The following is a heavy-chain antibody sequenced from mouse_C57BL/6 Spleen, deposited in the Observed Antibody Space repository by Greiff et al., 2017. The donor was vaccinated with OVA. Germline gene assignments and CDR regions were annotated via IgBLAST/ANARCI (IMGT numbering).Heavy chain of an antibody. V-gene: IGHV5-12*01. CDR2: ISNGGGST. D-gene: IGHD1-1*01. Sequence: EVKVVESGGGLVQPGGSLKLSCAASGFTFSDYYMYWVRQTPEKRLEWVAYISNGGGSTYYPDTVKGRFTISRDNAKNTLYLQMSRLKSEDTAMYYCASPFYGSSYGDYAMDYWGQGTSVTVSS. CDR1: GFTFSDYY. J-gene: IGHJ4*01. CDR3: ASPFYGSSYGDYAMDY.